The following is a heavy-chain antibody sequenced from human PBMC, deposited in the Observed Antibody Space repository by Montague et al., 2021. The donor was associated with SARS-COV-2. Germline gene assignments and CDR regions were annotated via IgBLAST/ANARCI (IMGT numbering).Heavy chain of an antibody. CDR2: IDDSGTT. CDR1: GGSLSTYY. V-gene: IGHV4-59*08. Sequence: SDTLSLTCSVSGGSLSTYYWSWIRQPPGKGLKWIGYIDDSGTTRYNPSLRSRATISLDLSKNQFSLDLNSVTAADTAVYYCARNAYNHYGLDVWGQGTTVTVSS. CDR3: ARNAYNHYGLDV. J-gene: IGHJ6*02.